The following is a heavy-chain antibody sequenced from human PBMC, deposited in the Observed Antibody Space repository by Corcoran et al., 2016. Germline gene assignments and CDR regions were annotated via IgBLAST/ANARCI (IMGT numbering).Heavy chain of an antibody. J-gene: IGHJ6*02. CDR1: AYSISNGYY. D-gene: IGHD3-9*01. CDR2: IYHSGST. Sequence: QVQLQESGPGLVKPSETLSLTCTVSAYSISNGYYWGWIRQPPGKGLEWIGSIYHSGSTYYNPSLKSRVTISVDTSTTQFSLKLSSVTAADTAVYYCARDPTRYYDNLTGYYPWHYGMDVWGQGTTVTVSS. V-gene: IGHV4-38-2*02. CDR3: ARDPTRYYDNLTGYYPWHYGMDV.